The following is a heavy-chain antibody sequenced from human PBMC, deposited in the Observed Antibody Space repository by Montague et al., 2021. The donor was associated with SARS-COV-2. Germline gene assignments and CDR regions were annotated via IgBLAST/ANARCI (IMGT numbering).Heavy chain of an antibody. Sequence: SMILSCAASGFTFSSYGMHWVRQAPVKGLEWVAVIWYDGSNKYYXDSVKGRFTISRDNSKNTLYLQMNSLRAEDTAVYYCARVVGAYYGMDVWGQGTTVTVSS. CDR3: ARVVGAYYGMDV. CDR1: GFTFSSYG. V-gene: IGHV3-33*01. CDR2: IWYDGSNK. D-gene: IGHD1-26*01. J-gene: IGHJ6*02.